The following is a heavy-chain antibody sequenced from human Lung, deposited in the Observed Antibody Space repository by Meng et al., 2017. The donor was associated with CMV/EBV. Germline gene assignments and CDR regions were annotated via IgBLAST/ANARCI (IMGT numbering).Heavy chain of an antibody. CDR2: ISGSSRGT. V-gene: IGHV3-23*01. CDR3: ARGRVSAAYDAFEF. Sequence: ESXKISXAATGFTFSTYVMTWVRQAPGKGLEWVSSISGSSRGTYFADSVKGRFTTSRDNSKKMLYVQMNSLRVDDTAIYYCARGRVSAAYDAFEFWGQGTXVTVSS. J-gene: IGHJ3*01. CDR1: GFTFSTYV. D-gene: IGHD2-2*01.